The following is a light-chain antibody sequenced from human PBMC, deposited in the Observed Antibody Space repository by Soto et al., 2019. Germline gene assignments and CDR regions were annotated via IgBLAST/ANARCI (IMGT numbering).Light chain of an antibody. CDR1: SSDVGGYNY. CDR3: SSYTSSSTPHVV. J-gene: IGLJ2*01. Sequence: QSALTRPASVSGSPGQSITISCTGTSSDVGGYNYVSWYQQHPGKAPKLMIYEVSNRPSGVSNRFSGSKSGNTASLTISGLQAEDEADYYCSSYTSSSTPHVVFGGGTKLTVL. V-gene: IGLV2-14*01. CDR2: EVS.